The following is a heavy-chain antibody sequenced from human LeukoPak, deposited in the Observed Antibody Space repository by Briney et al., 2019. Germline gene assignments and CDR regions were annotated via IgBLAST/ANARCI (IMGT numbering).Heavy chain of an antibody. D-gene: IGHD4-11*01. Sequence: PGGSLRLSCVASSFTFSNCWMSWLRQTPGRGPEWVANINEDGGEKHYADSVKGRFTITRDNAKNTLYLQINSLRAEDAAVYYCAAERRGSSYYHGKEAFDHWGQGTLVAVSS. V-gene: IGHV3-7*01. CDR2: INEDGGEK. CDR3: AAERRGSSYYHGKEAFDH. CDR1: SFTFSNCW. J-gene: IGHJ4*02.